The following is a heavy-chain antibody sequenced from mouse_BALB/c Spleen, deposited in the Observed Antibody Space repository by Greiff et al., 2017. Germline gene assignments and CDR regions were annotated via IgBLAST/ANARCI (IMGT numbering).Heavy chain of an antibody. CDR2: INPSNGGT. CDR3: TRSEGLLAWFAY. D-gene: IGHD2-13*01. J-gene: IGHJ3*01. CDR1: GYTFTSYY. V-gene: IGHV1S81*02. Sequence: QVQLKQSGAELVKPGASVKLSCKASGYTFTSYYMYWVKQRPGQGLEWIGEINPSNGGTNFNEKFKSKATLTVDKSSSTAYMQLSSLTSEDSAVYYCTRSEGLLAWFAYWGQGTLVTVSA.